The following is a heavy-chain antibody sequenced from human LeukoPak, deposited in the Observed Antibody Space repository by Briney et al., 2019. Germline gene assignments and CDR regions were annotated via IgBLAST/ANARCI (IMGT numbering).Heavy chain of an antibody. CDR1: GYTLTELS. V-gene: IGHV1-24*01. CDR3: ATDSRGGAFDI. Sequence: AASVKVSCKVSGYTLTELSMHWVRQAPGKGLEWMGGFDPEDGETIYAQKFRGRVTMTEDTSTDTAYMELSSLRSEDTAVYYCATDSRGGAFDIWGQGTMVTVSS. CDR2: FDPEDGET. J-gene: IGHJ3*02.